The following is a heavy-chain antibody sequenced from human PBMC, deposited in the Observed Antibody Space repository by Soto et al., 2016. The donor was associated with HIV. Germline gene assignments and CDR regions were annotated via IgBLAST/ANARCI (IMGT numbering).Heavy chain of an antibody. J-gene: IGHJ4*02. V-gene: IGHV1-2*02. D-gene: IGHD3-10*01. CDR3: ARVHITMVEGIDY. CDR2: INPNRGAT. CDR1: GYTFSDYY. Sequence: QVQLVQSGAEVKKPGASVKVSCKASGYTFSDYYIHWVRQAPGQGLEWMGWINPNRGATSYAQKFQDRVTMTRDTSISTAFMELSRVRPDDTAVYYCARVHITMVEGIDYWGQGTLVTVSS.